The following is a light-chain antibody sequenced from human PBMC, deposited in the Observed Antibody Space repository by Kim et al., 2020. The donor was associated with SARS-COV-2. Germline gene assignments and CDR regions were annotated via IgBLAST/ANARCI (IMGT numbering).Light chain of an antibody. CDR3: QQYDTSPSWT. Sequence: ERATLSRRASHTVSRSYLAWYQQKPGQAPRLLMYGTSKRATGIPDRFSGSGSGSGTDFTLTINRLEPEDFAVYYCQQYDTSPSWTFGPGTKVDIK. V-gene: IGKV3-20*01. J-gene: IGKJ1*01. CDR2: GTS. CDR1: HTVSRSY.